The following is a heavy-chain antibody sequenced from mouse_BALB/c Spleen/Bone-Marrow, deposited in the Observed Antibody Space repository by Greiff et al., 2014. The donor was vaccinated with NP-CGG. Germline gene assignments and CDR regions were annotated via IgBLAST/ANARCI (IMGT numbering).Heavy chain of an antibody. V-gene: IGHV1S81*02. CDR3: ARRTTTVVATDY. J-gene: IGHJ2*01. Sequence: VQLQQSGAELVKPGASVKLSCKASGYTFTSYWMHWVKQRPGQGLEWIGEINPSNGRTNYNEKFKSKATLTVAKSSSTAYMQLSSLTSEDSAVYYCARRTTTVVATDYWGQGTTLTVSS. CDR2: INPSNGRT. CDR1: GYTFTSYW. D-gene: IGHD1-1*01.